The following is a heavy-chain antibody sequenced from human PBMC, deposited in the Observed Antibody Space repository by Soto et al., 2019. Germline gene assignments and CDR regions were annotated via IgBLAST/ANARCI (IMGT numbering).Heavy chain of an antibody. Sequence: QVQLVQSGAEVKKPGASVKVSCKASGYTFTSYAMHWVRQAPGQRLEWMGWINDGNGNTKYSQKFQGRVTITRDTSASTAYMELSSLRSEDTAVYYCAARDGNVFSDAFDIWGQGTMVTVSS. J-gene: IGHJ3*02. CDR3: AARDGNVFSDAFDI. CDR2: INDGNGNT. V-gene: IGHV1-3*01. CDR1: GYTFTSYA.